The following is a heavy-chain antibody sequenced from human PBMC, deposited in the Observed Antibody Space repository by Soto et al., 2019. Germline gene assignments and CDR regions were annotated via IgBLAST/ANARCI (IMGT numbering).Heavy chain of an antibody. CDR1: WFAVISGY. CDR2: IYSGGTT. CDR3: ARGITISGVVTRGPMDV. Sequence: GGSLILSCVASWFAVISGYMTWVRQSPGKGLECVSIIYSGGTTYHADSVKGRFTISKDNSKNTLYLQMNSLRAEDTAVYYCARGITISGVVTRGPMDVWGLGTTVTVSS. V-gene: IGHV3-53*01. D-gene: IGHD3-3*01. J-gene: IGHJ6*02.